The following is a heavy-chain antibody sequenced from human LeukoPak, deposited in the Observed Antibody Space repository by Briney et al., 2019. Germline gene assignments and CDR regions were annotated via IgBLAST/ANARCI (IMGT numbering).Heavy chain of an antibody. CDR1: GGSISSSSYY. V-gene: IGHV4-39*07. CDR2: IYYSGIT. CDR3: ARGRLYYDSGSYWFDP. D-gene: IGHD3-10*01. Sequence: PSETLSLTCTVSGGSISSSSYYWGWIRQPPGKGLEWIGRIYYSGITYYNPSLKSRVTISLDTSKNQFSLHLSSVTAADTAVYYCARGRLYYDSGSYWFDPWGHGTLVTVSS. J-gene: IGHJ5*02.